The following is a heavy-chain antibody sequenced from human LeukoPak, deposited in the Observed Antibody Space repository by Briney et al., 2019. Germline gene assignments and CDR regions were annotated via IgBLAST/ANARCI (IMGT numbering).Heavy chain of an antibody. CDR1: GGSFSGYY. CDR3: ARGRFRGYCSSTSCYTSDY. CDR2: INHSGST. J-gene: IGHJ4*02. V-gene: IGHV4-34*01. Sequence: RASETLSLTCAVYGGSFSGYYWSWIRQPPGKGLEWSGEINHSGSTNYNPSLKSRVTISVDTSKNQFSLKLSSVTAADTAVYYCARGRFRGYCSSTSCYTSDYWGQGTLVTVSS. D-gene: IGHD2-2*02.